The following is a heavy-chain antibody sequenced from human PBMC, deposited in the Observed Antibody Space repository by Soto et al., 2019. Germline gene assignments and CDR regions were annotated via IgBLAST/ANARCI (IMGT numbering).Heavy chain of an antibody. CDR2: INPSGGST. D-gene: IGHD3-22*01. CDR1: GYTFTSYY. J-gene: IGHJ4*02. Sequence: QVQLVQSGAEVKKPGASVKVSCKASGYTFTSYYMHWVRQAPGQGLEWMAIINPSGGSTSYAQKFQGRVTMTRDTSTSTVYMELSSLRSEDTAVYYCVRDAADSSGSTYYFDCWGQGTLVTVSS. CDR3: VRDAADSSGSTYYFDC. V-gene: IGHV1-46*01.